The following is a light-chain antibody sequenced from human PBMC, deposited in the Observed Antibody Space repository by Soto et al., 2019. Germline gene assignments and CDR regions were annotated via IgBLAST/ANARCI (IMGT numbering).Light chain of an antibody. CDR2: DAS. Sequence: EIVLTQSPATLSLSPGERATLSCRASQSVSSYLAWYQQKPGQAPRLLIYDASNRATGIPARFSGSGSGTDFTLNISSLEPEDFAVYYCQQRSNLPLTFGGGTTVEIK. V-gene: IGKV3-11*01. J-gene: IGKJ4*01. CDR3: QQRSNLPLT. CDR1: QSVSSY.